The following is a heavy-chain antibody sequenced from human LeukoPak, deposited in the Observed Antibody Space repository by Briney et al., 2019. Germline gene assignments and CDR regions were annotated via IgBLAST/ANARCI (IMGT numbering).Heavy chain of an antibody. CDR3: ARHSTTSYYGSGKTQNWFDP. CDR1: GFTFSSYSMN. CDR2: IYYGGTT. D-gene: IGHD3-10*01. V-gene: IGHV4-39*01. J-gene: IGHJ5*02. Sequence: GSLRLSCAASGFTFSSYSMNWVRQAPGKGLEWIGSIYYGGTTYYNPSLKSRVTVSVDTSKNQFSLKLSSVTAADTAVYYCARHSTTSYYGSGKTQNWFDPWGQGILVTVSS.